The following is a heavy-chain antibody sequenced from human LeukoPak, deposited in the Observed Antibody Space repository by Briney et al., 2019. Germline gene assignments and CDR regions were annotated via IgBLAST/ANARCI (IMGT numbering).Heavy chain of an antibody. CDR3: ARDGSGSYYVDY. CDR2: ISSSGDDV. V-gene: IGHV3-21*01. CDR1: GFTFSSHN. Sequence: GGSLRLSCAASGFTFSSHNMNWVRQAPGKGLEWVSYISSSGDDVDLADSLKGRFTISRDNAKNSLYLQMNSLRAEDTAVYYCARDGSGSYYVDYWGQGTLVTVSS. J-gene: IGHJ4*02. D-gene: IGHD3-10*01.